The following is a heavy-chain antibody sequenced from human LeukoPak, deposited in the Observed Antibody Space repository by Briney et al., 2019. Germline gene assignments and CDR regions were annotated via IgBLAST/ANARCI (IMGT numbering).Heavy chain of an antibody. CDR2: ISSSGSTI. CDR3: ARGPYCSSTSCYTAYYYYGMDV. D-gene: IGHD2-2*02. J-gene: IGHJ6*02. Sequence: NPGESLRLSCAASGFTFSDYYMSWIRQAPGKGLELVSYISSSGSTIYYADSVKGRFTISRDNAKNSLYLQMNSLRAEDTAVYYCARGPYCSSTSCYTAYYYYGMDVWGQGTTVTVSS. CDR1: GFTFSDYY. V-gene: IGHV3-11*01.